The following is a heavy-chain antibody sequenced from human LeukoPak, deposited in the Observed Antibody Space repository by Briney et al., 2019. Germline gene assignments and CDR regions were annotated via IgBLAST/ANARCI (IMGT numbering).Heavy chain of an antibody. J-gene: IGHJ4*02. CDR1: GFTFSSYA. CDR2: ISGSGGST. Sequence: GGSLRLSCAASGFTFSSYAMSWVRQAPGKGLEWVSAISGSGGSTYYADSVKGRFTISRDNSKNTLYLQMNSLRAEDTAVYYCAEDGWEVVVVAATGFDYWGQGTLVTVSS. V-gene: IGHV3-23*01. D-gene: IGHD2-15*01. CDR3: AEDGWEVVVVAATGFDY.